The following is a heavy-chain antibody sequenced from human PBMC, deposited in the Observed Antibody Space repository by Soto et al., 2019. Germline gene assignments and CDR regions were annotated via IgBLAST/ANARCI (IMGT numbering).Heavy chain of an antibody. CDR2: ISYDGSNK. J-gene: IGHJ4*02. D-gene: IGHD6-19*01. Sequence: QVQLVESGGGVVQSGRSLRLSCAASGFTFSSYGMHWVRQAPGKGLEWVAVISYDGSNKYYADSVKGRFTISRDNSKNTLYLQMNSLRAEDTAVYYCAKEYGSWLALDYWGQGTLVTVSS. V-gene: IGHV3-30*18. CDR1: GFTFSSYG. CDR3: AKEYGSWLALDY.